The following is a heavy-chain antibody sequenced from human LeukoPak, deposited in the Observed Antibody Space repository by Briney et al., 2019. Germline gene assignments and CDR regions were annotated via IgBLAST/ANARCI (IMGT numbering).Heavy chain of an antibody. CDR1: GFTFSSYA. J-gene: IGHJ4*02. Sequence: GGSLRLSCAASGFTFSSYAMSWVRQAPGKGLEWVSAISGSGGSTYYADSVKGRFTISRDNSKNTLYLQMNSLRAEDTAVYYCANEGLRYFDWLLYPLLFDYWGQGTLVTDSS. D-gene: IGHD3-9*01. CDR2: ISGSGGST. CDR3: ANEGLRYFDWLLYPLLFDY. V-gene: IGHV3-23*01.